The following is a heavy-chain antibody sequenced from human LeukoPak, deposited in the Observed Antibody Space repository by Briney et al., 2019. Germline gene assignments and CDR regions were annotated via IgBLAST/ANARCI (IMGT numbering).Heavy chain of an antibody. D-gene: IGHD5-18*01. CDR1: GFTFSGSA. Sequence: GGSLRLSCAASGFTFSGSAMHWVRQASGKGLEWVGRIRSKANSYATAYAASVKGRFTISRDDSKNTAYLQMNSLKTEDTAVYYCTRHTAMAGYWGQGTLVTVSS. CDR3: TRHTAMAGY. J-gene: IGHJ4*02. V-gene: IGHV3-73*01. CDR2: IRSKANSYAT.